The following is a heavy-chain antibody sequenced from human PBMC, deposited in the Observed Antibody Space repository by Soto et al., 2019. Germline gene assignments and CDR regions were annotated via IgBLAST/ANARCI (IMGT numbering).Heavy chain of an antibody. CDR1: GGSISSYY. D-gene: IGHD6-19*01. J-gene: IGHJ1*01. CDR3: ARGRAVAGTKYFQH. V-gene: IGHV4-59*01. Sequence: PSETLSLTCTVSGGSISSYYWSWIRQPPGKGLEWIGYIYYSGSTNYNPSLKSRVTISVDTSKNQFSLKLSSVTAADTAVYYCARGRAVAGTKYFQHWGQGTLVTVSS. CDR2: IYYSGST.